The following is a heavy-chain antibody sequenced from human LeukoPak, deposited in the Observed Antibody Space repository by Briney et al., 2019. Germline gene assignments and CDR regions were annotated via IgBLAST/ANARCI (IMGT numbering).Heavy chain of an antibody. CDR2: IKEDGSEK. CDR3: ATKEPSTSGWSY. Sequence: GGSLRLSCAASGFTFNRDWTAWVRQAPGKGLEWVANIKEDGSEKNYVDSVKGRFTISRDNAVNSVYLQLNDLRAEDTGVYYCATKEPSTSGWSYWGQGTLVTVSS. D-gene: IGHD6-19*01. J-gene: IGHJ4*02. V-gene: IGHV3-7*01. CDR1: GFTFNRDW.